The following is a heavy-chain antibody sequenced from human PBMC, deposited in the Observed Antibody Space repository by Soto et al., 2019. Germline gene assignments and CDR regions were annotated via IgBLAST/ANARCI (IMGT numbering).Heavy chain of an antibody. V-gene: IGHV1-69*12. CDR1: GGTFSSYA. D-gene: IGHD2-21*01. CDR2: IIPISGTA. J-gene: IGHJ3*02. CDR3: ERPGVVVNGFVI. Sequence: QVQLVQSGAEVKKPGSSVKVSCKASGGTFSSYAISWVRQAPGQGLEWMGGIIPISGTANYAQKFQGRVTITADESTSPAYMELSRLRSDDTAVYYCERPGVVVNGFVIWGQGTMVTVSS.